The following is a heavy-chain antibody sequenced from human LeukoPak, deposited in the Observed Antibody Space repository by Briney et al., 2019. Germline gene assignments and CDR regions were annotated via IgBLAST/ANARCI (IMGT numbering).Heavy chain of an antibody. CDR2: VYFTGSP. CDR1: GGSLSTYY. V-gene: IGHV4-59*12. J-gene: IGHJ4*02. CDR3: ARGPFPNYYGSGSFEL. D-gene: IGHD3-10*01. Sequence: SETLFLTCTVSGGSLSTYYWSWLRRPPGKGLEWVGYVYFTGSPKYNPSLKTRVTISQDTSKNQFFLNLRSVTAADTAVYYCARGPFPNYYGSGSFELWGQGALVTVSS.